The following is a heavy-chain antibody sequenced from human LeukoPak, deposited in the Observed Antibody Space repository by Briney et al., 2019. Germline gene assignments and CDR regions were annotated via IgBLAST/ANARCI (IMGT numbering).Heavy chain of an antibody. CDR2: IYYSGST. J-gene: IGHJ4*02. Sequence: SETLSLTCTVSGGSISSSSYYWGWIRQPPGKGLEWIGSIYYSGSTYYNPSLKSRVTTSVDTSKNQFSLRLSSVTAADTAVYYCARRTFGGVIAYWGQGTLVTVSS. CDR3: ARRTFGGVIAY. V-gene: IGHV4-39*07. D-gene: IGHD3-16*02. CDR1: GGSISSSSYY.